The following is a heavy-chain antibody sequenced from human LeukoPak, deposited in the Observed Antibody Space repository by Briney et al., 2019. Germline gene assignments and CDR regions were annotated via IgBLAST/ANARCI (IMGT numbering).Heavy chain of an antibody. J-gene: IGHJ4*02. CDR2: INPNSGGT. D-gene: IGHD1-26*01. CDR1: GYTFTGYY. CDR3: ARDYELTSGSLDY. V-gene: IGHV1-2*04. Sequence: GASVKVSCKASGYTFTGYYMHWVRQAPGQGLEWMGWINPNSGGTNYAQKFQGWVTMTRDTSISTAYMELSRLRSDDTAAYYCARDYELTSGSLDYWGQGTLVTVSS.